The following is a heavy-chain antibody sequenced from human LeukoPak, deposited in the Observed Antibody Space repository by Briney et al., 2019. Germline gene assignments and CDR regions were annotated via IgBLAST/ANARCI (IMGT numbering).Heavy chain of an antibody. J-gene: IGHJ4*02. CDR2: IYYSGST. Sequence: PSETLSLTCTVSGGSISSGDYYWSWIRQPPGKGLEWIGYIYYSGSTYYNPSLKNRVTISVDTSKNQFSLKLSSVTAADTAVCYWARRGYYPHGSFDYWGQGTLVTVSS. CDR1: GGSISSGDYY. D-gene: IGHD3-3*01. CDR3: ARRGYYPHGSFDY. V-gene: IGHV4-30-4*08.